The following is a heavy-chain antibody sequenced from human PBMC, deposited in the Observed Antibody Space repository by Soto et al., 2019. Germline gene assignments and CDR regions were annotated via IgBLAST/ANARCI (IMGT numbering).Heavy chain of an antibody. CDR1: GFTFDDYA. CDR3: AKDGSEGSGWQTVAFDI. Sequence: PGGSLRLSCAASGFTFDDYAMHWVRQAPGKGLEWVSGISWNSGSIGYADSVKGRFTISRDNAKNSLYLQMNSLRAEDTALYYRAKDGSEGSGWQTVAFDIWGQGTMVTV. V-gene: IGHV3-9*01. J-gene: IGHJ3*02. D-gene: IGHD6-19*01. CDR2: ISWNSGSI.